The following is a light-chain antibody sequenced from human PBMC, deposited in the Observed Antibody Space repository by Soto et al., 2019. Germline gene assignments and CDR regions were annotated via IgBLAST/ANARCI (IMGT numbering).Light chain of an antibody. CDR3: SSYTTSAPYV. V-gene: IGLV2-14*01. CDR2: EVT. CDR1: SSEVGAYNF. J-gene: IGLJ1*01. Sequence: QSVLTQPASVSGSPGQSITISCTGTSSEVGAYNFVSWYHHHPGRAPKLIIYEVTIRPSGVSNRFSGSKSGNTASLTISGLQAEDEADYYCSSYTTSAPYVFGSGTKVTVL.